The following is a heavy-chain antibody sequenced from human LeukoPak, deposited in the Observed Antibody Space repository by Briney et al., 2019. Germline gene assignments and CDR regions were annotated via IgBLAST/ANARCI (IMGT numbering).Heavy chain of an antibody. CDR1: GGSISSGDYY. CDR3: ANARDFRKDAFDI. D-gene: IGHD2/OR15-2a*01. Sequence: SETLSLTCTVSGGSISSGDYYWSWIRQPPGKGLEWIGYIYYSGSTYYNPSLKSRVTISVDTSKNQFSLKLSSVTAADTAVYYCANARDFRKDAFDIWGQGTMVTVSS. V-gene: IGHV4-30-4*01. CDR2: IYYSGST. J-gene: IGHJ3*02.